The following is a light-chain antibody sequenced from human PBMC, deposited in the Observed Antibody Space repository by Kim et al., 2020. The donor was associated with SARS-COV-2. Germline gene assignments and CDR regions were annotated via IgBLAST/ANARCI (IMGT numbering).Light chain of an antibody. V-gene: IGKV1-39*01. CDR2: GAS. CDR1: ESISRY. CDR3: QRSYSTPDT. J-gene: IGKJ2*01. Sequence: DIQMTQSPSSLSASVGDRVTITCRASESISRYLNWYQQKPGKAPNVLIYGASSLQSGVPSRFSGSGSGRDFSLTINSLQPEDFATYYSQRSYSTPDTFGQGTKREI.